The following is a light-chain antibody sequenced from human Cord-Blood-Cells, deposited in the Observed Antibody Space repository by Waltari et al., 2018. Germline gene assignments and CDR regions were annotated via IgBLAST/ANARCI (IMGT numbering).Light chain of an antibody. J-gene: IGKJ1*01. CDR2: WAS. Sequence: DIVMTQSPDPLAVSLGERATRNCKSSQSFLYSSNNKNYLAWYQQKPGNPPKLLIYWASTRESGVPYRFSGSGSGTDFTLTISSLQAEDVAVYYCQKYYSTPWTFGQGTKVEIK. CDR1: QSFLYSSNNKNY. V-gene: IGKV4-1*01. CDR3: QKYYSTPWT.